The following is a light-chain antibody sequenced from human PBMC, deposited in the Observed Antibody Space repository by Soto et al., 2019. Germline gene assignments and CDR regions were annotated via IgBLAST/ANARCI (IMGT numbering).Light chain of an antibody. CDR1: SSDVGGYNY. CDR2: GVT. CDR3: TSYTRTGAPVV. V-gene: IGLV2-14*03. Sequence: QSALTQPASVSGSPGQSITISCTGTSSDVGGYNYVSWYQHHPGKAPELIIYGVTNRPSGASLRFSGSKSGNTASLTISGLQAEDEADYYCTSYTRTGAPVVFGGGTKLPVL. J-gene: IGLJ2*01.